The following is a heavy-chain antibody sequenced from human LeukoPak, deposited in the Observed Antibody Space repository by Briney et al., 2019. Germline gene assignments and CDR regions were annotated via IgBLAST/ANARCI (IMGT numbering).Heavy chain of an antibody. CDR2: IYYSGST. CDR1: GGSISSYY. CDR3: ARVPSKVGAILFDY. D-gene: IGHD1-26*01. J-gene: IGHJ4*02. Sequence: SPSETLSLTCTVSGGSISSYYWSWIRQPPGKGLEWIGYIYYSGSTNYNPSLKSRVTISVDTSKNQFSLKLSSVTAADTAVYYCARVPSKVGAILFDYWGQGTLVTVSS. V-gene: IGHV4-59*12.